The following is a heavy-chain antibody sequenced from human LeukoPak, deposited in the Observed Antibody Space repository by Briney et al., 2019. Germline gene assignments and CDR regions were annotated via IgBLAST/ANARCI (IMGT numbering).Heavy chain of an antibody. D-gene: IGHD1-26*01. J-gene: IGHJ4*02. CDR2: IGGSGVST. Sequence: PGGSLRLSCAASGFTFSSYAMTWVRQAPGKGLEWVSAIGGSGVSTYYADSVKGRFTISRDNSKNTLYLQMNSLRAEDTAVYYCAKDSFASPNRIVGATEDFDYWGQGTLVTVSS. V-gene: IGHV3-23*01. CDR3: AKDSFASPNRIVGATEDFDY. CDR1: GFTFSSYA.